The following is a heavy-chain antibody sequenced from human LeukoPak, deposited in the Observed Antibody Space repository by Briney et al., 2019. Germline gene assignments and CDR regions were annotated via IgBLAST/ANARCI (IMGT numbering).Heavy chain of an antibody. CDR2: IRYDGSNK. J-gene: IGHJ6*03. CDR1: GFTFSSYG. CDR3: ANMGAAGLYYHYYMDV. V-gene: IGHV3-30*02. Sequence: GRSLRLSCAASGFTFSSYGTHWVRQAPGKGLEWVAFIRYDGSNKYYADSVKGRFTISRDNSKNTLCVQMNSLRAEDTAVYYCANMGAAGLYYHYYMDVWGKGTTVTICS. D-gene: IGHD6-13*01.